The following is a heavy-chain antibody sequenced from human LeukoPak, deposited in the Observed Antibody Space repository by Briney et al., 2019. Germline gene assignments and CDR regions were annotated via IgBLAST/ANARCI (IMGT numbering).Heavy chain of an antibody. D-gene: IGHD5-18*01. CDR2: INHSGST. CDR1: GGSFSGYY. CDR3: ARDEGYPVDFDI. V-gene: IGHV4-34*01. J-gene: IGHJ3*02. Sequence: PSETLSLTCAVYGGSFSGYYWSWIRQPPGKGLEWIGEINHSGSTNYNPSLKGRVTISVETSKIKFYLKLSSVTAADTAVYYCARDEGYPVDFDIWGQGTMVTVSS.